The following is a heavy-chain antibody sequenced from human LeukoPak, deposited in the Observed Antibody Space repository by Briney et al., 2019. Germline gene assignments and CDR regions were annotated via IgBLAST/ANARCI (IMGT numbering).Heavy chain of an antibody. V-gene: IGHV4-4*02. J-gene: IGHJ4*02. CDR2: IYHSGST. CDR1: GGSINSSNW. Sequence: PSETLSLTCAVSGGSINSSNWWSWVRQPPGKGLEWIGEIYHSGSTNYNPSLKSRVTISVDKSKSQFSLKLSSVTAADTAVFYCARGGYSSGWPTYFDYWGQGTLVTVSS. D-gene: IGHD6-19*01. CDR3: ARGGYSSGWPTYFDY.